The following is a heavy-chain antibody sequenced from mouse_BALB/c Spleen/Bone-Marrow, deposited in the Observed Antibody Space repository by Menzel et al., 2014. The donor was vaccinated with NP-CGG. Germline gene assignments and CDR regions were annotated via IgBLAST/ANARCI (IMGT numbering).Heavy chain of an antibody. D-gene: IGHD2-4*01. CDR3: AREGLRRRAAMDY. Sequence: EVKLVESGRGLVKPGGSLKLSCAASGFTFSSYAMSWVRQSPEKRLEWVAEISSGGSYTYYPDTVTGRFTISRDNAKNTLYLEMSSLRSEDTAMYYCAREGLRRRAAMDYWGQGTSVTVSS. J-gene: IGHJ4*01. V-gene: IGHV5-9-4*01. CDR1: GFTFSSYA. CDR2: ISSGGSYT.